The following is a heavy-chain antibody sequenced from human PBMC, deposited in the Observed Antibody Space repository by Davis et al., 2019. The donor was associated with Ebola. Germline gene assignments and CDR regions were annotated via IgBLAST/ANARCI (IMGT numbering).Heavy chain of an antibody. V-gene: IGHV1-24*01. CDR1: GYTLTELS. CDR3: ATGGVRFLEWLSRFDP. D-gene: IGHD3-3*01. CDR2: FDPEDGET. J-gene: IGHJ5*02. Sequence: ASVKVSCKVSGYTLTELSMHWVRQAPGKGLEWMGGFDPEDGETIYAQKFQGRVTMTEDTSTDTAYMELSSLRSEDTAVYYCATGGVRFLEWLSRFDPWGQGTLVTVSS.